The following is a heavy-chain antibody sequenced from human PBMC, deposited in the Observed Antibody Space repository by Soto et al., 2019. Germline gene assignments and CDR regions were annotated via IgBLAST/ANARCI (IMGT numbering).Heavy chain of an antibody. J-gene: IGHJ6*02. V-gene: IGHV3-7*04. D-gene: IGHD2-2*01. CDR2: IKQDGSEK. CDR3: ARDAYCSSTSCYFYYGMDV. CDR1: GFTFSSYW. Sequence: GGSLRLSCAASGFTFSSYWMSWVRQAPGKGLEWVANIKQDGSEKYYVDSVKGRFTISRDNAKNSLYLQMNSLRAEDTAVYYCARDAYCSSTSCYFYYGMDVWGQGTTVTVSS.